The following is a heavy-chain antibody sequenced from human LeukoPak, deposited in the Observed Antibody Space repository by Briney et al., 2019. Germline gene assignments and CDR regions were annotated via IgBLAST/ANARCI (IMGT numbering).Heavy chain of an antibody. D-gene: IGHD1-26*01. CDR1: GGSISSSSSF. J-gene: IGHJ5*02. CDR2: FYYIGST. V-gene: IGHV4-39*01. Sequence: SETLSLTCTVSGGSISSSSSFWAWIRQPPGKGLEWIGSFYYIGSTYYNPSLKSRVTISVDTAKNQLSRKLKSVTAADTAVYYCARSLSLSGNTNWSDPWGQGTLVTVSS. CDR3: ARSLSLSGNTNWSDP.